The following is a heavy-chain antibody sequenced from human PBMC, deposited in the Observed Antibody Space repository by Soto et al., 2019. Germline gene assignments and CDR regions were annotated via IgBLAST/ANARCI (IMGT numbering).Heavy chain of an antibody. CDR3: ARLHVGIRIHYYYYMDV. CDR1: SNKISSYC. D-gene: IGHD7-27*01. J-gene: IGHJ6*03. V-gene: IGHV4-59*08. Sequence: SLTRSVNCTFSSNKISSYCLVCIKQRPGKGLEWIGYIYYSGNTNYNPSLKSRVTISVDTSKNQFSLKLTSLTAADTAVYYCARLHVGIRIHYYYYMDVWDKGTTVTVSS. CDR2: IYYSGNT.